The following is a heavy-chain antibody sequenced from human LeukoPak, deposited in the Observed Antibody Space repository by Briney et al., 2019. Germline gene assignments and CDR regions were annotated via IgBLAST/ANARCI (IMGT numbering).Heavy chain of an antibody. J-gene: IGHJ5*02. V-gene: IGHV1-18*04. CDR1: GYTFTGYY. D-gene: IGHD3-22*01. CDR3: ARESYYYDSSGYYYWFDP. Sequence: GASVKVSCKASGYTFTGYYMHWVRQAPGQGLEWMGWISAYNGNTNYAQKLQGRVTMTTDTSTSTAYMELRSLRSDDTAVYYCARESYYYDSSGYYYWFDPWGQGTLVTVSS. CDR2: ISAYNGNT.